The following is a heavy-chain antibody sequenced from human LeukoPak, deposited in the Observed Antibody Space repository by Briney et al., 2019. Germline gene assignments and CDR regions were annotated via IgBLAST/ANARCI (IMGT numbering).Heavy chain of an antibody. J-gene: IGHJ4*02. CDR3: ARTNLFDY. CDR1: GFSLSAFW. Sequence: GGSLRLSCVVSGFSLSAFWMSWVRQAPGKGLECVATIKYDGSEKYYEDSVKGRFTISRDNTKNSLFLQMNSLRAEDTATYYCARTNLFDYWGQGTLVTVSS. CDR2: IKYDGSEK. V-gene: IGHV3-7*03.